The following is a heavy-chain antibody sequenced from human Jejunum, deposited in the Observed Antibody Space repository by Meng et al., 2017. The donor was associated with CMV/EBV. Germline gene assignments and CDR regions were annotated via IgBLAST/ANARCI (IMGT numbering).Heavy chain of an antibody. J-gene: IGHJ4*02. V-gene: IGHV3-11*05. CDR1: GFTFRDFY. CDR2: ISSGSTST. D-gene: IGHD1-1*01. CDR3: ARPQFSPDNRVYLF. Sequence: QVQLVESGGGLVKPGGSLRLSCAASGFTFRDFYMSWVRQAPGKGLEWISYISSGSTSTHYADSVKGRFTIFRDNAKNSLYLQMDSLRAEDTAMYYCARPQFSPDNRVYLFWGQGTLVTVAS.